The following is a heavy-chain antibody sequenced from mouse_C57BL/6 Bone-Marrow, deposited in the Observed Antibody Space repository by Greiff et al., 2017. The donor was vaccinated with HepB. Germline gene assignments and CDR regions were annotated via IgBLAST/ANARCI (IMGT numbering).Heavy chain of an antibody. V-gene: IGHV2-2*01. Sequence: VQLQQSGPGLVQPSQSLSITCTVSGFSLTSYGVHWVRQSPGKGLEWLGVIWRGGSTDYNAAFISRLSISKDNSKSQVFFKMNRLQADDTAIYYWARNCYYGSSYDYFDYWGQGTTLTVSS. CDR3: ARNCYYGSSYDYFDY. D-gene: IGHD1-1*01. J-gene: IGHJ2*01. CDR2: IWRGGST. CDR1: GFSLTSYG.